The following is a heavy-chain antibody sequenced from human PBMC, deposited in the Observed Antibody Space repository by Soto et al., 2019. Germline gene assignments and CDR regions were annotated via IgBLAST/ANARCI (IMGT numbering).Heavy chain of an antibody. CDR2: ISSSSSYI. CDR1: GFTFSSYS. D-gene: IGHD3-22*01. CDR3: ARGRMIRAFDI. J-gene: IGHJ3*02. Sequence: GGSLRLSCAASGFTFSSYSMNWVRQAPGKGLEWVSSISSSSSYIYYADSVKGRFTISRDNAKNSLYLQMNSLRAEDTAVYYCARGRMIRAFDIWGQGTMVTVSS. V-gene: IGHV3-21*01.